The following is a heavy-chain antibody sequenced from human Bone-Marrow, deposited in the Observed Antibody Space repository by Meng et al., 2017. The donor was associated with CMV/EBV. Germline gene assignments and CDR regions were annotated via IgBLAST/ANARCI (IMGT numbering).Heavy chain of an antibody. D-gene: IGHD3-9*01. V-gene: IGHV3-30-3*01. CDR2: MSFDGSNE. J-gene: IGHJ4*02. CDR1: GFMFNSYA. Sequence: GGSLRLSCAASGFMFNSYAMYWVRQAPGKGPEWVAVMSFDGSNEYYADSVKGRFTISRGNSKNTLFLQMNSLRAEDTAVYYCARGYFDWLLKPSNYFDYWGQGTLVTVSS. CDR3: ARGYFDWLLKPSNYFDY.